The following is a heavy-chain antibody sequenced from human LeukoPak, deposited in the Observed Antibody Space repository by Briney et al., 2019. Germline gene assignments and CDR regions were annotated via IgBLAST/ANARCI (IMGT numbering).Heavy chain of an antibody. V-gene: IGHV4-4*07. CDR2: IYTSGIT. D-gene: IGHD6-19*01. Sequence: PSETLSLTCTVSGGSISGYYWSWIRQPAGKGLEWIGRIYTSGITNYNPSLKSRVTMSVDTSKNQFSLKLTSVTAADTAVYYCVQTTGWPGFDYWGQGTLVTVSS. J-gene: IGHJ4*02. CDR1: GGSISGYY. CDR3: VQTTGWPGFDY.